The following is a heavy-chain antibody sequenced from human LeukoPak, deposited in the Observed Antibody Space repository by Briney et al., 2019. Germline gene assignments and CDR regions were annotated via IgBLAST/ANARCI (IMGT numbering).Heavy chain of an antibody. CDR3: AKATYSSSWYSSSDYFDY. Sequence: TGGSLRLSCAASGFTFSSYAMSWVRQAPGKGLEWVSDISDSGRSTHYADSVKGRFTISRDHSKSTVHLQMNSLRAEDTAVYSCAKATYSSSWYSSSDYFDYWGQGTLVTV. CDR2: ISDSGRST. J-gene: IGHJ4*02. D-gene: IGHD6-13*01. V-gene: IGHV3-23*01. CDR1: GFTFSSYA.